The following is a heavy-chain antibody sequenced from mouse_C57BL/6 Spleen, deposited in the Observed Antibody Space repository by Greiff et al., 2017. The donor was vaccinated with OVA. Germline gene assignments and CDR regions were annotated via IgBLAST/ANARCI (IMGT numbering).Heavy chain of an antibody. CDR2: IRSKSNNYAT. J-gene: IGHJ3*01. CDR1: GFSFNTYA. D-gene: IGHD2-2*01. V-gene: IGHV10-1*01. CDR3: VRQAYGHDGGFAY. Sequence: GGGLVQPKGSLKLSCAASGFSFNTYAMNWVRQAPGKGLEWVARIRSKSNNYATYYADSVKDRFTISRDDSESMLYLQMNNLKTEDTAMYYCVRQAYGHDGGFAYWGQGTLVTVSA.